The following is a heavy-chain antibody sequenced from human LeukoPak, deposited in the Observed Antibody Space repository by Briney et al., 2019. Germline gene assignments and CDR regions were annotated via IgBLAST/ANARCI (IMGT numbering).Heavy chain of an antibody. V-gene: IGHV3-7*01. CDR3: AKLLYSSSWAFDY. J-gene: IGHJ4*02. Sequence: GGSLRLSCAASGFTFSSYWMSWVRQAPGKGLEWVANIKQDGSDKYYADSVKGRFTISRDNSKSTLYLQMNSLRAEDTAVYYCAKLLYSSSWAFDYWGQGTLVTVSS. CDR2: IKQDGSDK. CDR1: GFTFSSYW. D-gene: IGHD6-13*01.